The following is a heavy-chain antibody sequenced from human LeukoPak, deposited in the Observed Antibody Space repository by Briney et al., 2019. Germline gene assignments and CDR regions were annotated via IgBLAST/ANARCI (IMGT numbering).Heavy chain of an antibody. V-gene: IGHV5-10-1*01. CDR1: GYRFTSYW. CDR3: ATHRASGSYYYGMDV. J-gene: IGHJ6*02. Sequence: GESLKISCKGSGYRFTSYWISWVRQMPGKGLEWMGRIDPSDSYTNYSPSFQGHLTISTDKSISTAYLQWSSLKASDTAMYYCATHRASGSYYYGMDVWGQGTTVTVSS. CDR2: IDPSDSYT. D-gene: IGHD3-10*01.